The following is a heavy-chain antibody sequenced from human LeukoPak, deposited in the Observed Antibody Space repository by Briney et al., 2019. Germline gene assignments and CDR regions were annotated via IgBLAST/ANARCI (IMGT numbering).Heavy chain of an antibody. D-gene: IGHD4-11*01. J-gene: IGHJ4*02. V-gene: IGHV4-61*01. CDR3: ARVYSNYDFDY. CDR1: GDSVSSGSYY. Sequence: SETLSLTCTVSGDSVSSGSYYWSWIRQPPGKGLEWIGYIYYSGSTNYNPSLKSRVTISVDTSKNQFSLKLSSVTAADTAVYYCARVYSNYDFDYWGQGTLVTVSS. CDR2: IYYSGST.